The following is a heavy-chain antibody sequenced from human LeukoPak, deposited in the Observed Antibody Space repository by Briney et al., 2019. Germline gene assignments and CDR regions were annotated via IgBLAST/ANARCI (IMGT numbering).Heavy chain of an antibody. CDR2: IYNSGST. Sequence: SQTLSLTCTVSGGSISSGDYYWSWIRQPPGKGLEWIGYIYNSGSTNYNPSLKSRVTISVDTSKSHFSLKLSSLTAADTAVYYCARGRKWFDPWGQGILVTVSS. J-gene: IGHJ5*02. V-gene: IGHV4-30-4*01. CDR3: ARGRKWFDP. CDR1: GGSISSGDYY.